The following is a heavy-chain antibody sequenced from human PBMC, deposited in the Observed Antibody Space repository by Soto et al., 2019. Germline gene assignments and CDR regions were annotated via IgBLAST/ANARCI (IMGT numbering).Heavy chain of an antibody. CDR1: GGSISSGGYY. CDR2: IYYSGST. CDR3: ARGGGLMHLFDY. D-gene: IGHD3-16*01. Sequence: QVQLQESGPGLVKPSQTLSLTCTVSGGSISSGGYYWSWIRQHPGKGLEWIGYIYYSGSTYYNPAHMSRVTISVDTSKNECSLKLSSVPAADRAVDYCARGGGLMHLFDYWGQGTLVTVSS. J-gene: IGHJ4*02. V-gene: IGHV4-31*03.